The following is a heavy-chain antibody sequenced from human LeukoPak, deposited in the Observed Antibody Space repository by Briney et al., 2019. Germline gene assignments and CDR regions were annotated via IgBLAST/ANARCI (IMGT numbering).Heavy chain of an antibody. CDR2: ISYHGSDK. CDR3: ARVVVPTYSYGMDV. J-gene: IGHJ6*02. Sequence: GGSLRLSCAASGFSFSNYVMHWVRQAPGKGLEWVTIISYHGSDKYYADSVKGRFTISRDNTKNTLYLEMNSLRVEDTAVYYCARVVVPTYSYGMDVWGQGTAVTVS. CDR1: GFSFSNYV. V-gene: IGHV3-30*19. D-gene: IGHD2-15*01.